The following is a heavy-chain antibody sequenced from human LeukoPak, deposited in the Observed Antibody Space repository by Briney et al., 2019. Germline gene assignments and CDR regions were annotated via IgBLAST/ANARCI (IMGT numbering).Heavy chain of an antibody. V-gene: IGHV3-23*01. D-gene: IGHD3-22*01. Sequence: PGGSLRLSCAASGFTFSSYAMSWVRQAPGKGLEWVSAISGSGGSTYYVDSVKGRFTISRDNSKNTLYLQMNSLRAEDTAVYYCAKVYDSSGYYSTTIHFDYWGQGTLVTVSS. CDR1: GFTFSSYA. J-gene: IGHJ4*02. CDR2: ISGSGGST. CDR3: AKVYDSSGYYSTTIHFDY.